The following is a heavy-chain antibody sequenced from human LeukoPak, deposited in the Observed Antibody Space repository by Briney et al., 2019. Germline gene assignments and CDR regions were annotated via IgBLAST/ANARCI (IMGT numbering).Heavy chain of an antibody. CDR2: LSPDGSSS. CDR1: GFTFSRYG. V-gene: IGHV3-74*01. D-gene: IGHD1-26*01. J-gene: IGHJ4*02. Sequence: GGSLRLSCAASGFTFSRYGMHWVRHAPGKGLVWVSRLSPDGSSSIYADSVKGRFTVSRDNAKNTLYLQMNSLRADDTAVYYCTRSPSLGGSYWGFDYWGQGTLLTVSS. CDR3: TRSPSLGGSYWGFDY.